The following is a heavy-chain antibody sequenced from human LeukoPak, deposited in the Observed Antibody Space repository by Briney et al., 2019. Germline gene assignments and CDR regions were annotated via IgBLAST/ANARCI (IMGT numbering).Heavy chain of an antibody. CDR3: ARDGLPDAFDV. Sequence: GGSLRLSCAASGFTFSSSSMNWVRQAPGKGLEWVSHISAITNNIYYADSVKGRFTISRDNAKNSLYLQMNSLRVEDTAVYYCARDGLPDAFDVWGQGTMVTVSS. J-gene: IGHJ3*01. CDR1: GFTFSSSS. CDR2: ISAITNNI. V-gene: IGHV3-48*04.